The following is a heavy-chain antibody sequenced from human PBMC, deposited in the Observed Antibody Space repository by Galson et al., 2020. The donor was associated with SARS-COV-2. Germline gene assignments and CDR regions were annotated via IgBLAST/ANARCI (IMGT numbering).Heavy chain of an antibody. CDR1: GFTFSSYG. D-gene: IGHD6-13*01. CDR2: IWYDGSNK. J-gene: IGHJ4*02. CDR3: ARSRGDSSSWYGSLLDY. V-gene: IGHV3-33*01. Sequence: GGSLRLSCAASGFTFSSYGMHWVRQAPGKGLEWVAVIWYDGSNKYYADSVKGRFTISRDNSKNTLYLQMNSLRAEDTAVYYCARSRGDSSSWYGSLLDYWGRGTLVTVSS.